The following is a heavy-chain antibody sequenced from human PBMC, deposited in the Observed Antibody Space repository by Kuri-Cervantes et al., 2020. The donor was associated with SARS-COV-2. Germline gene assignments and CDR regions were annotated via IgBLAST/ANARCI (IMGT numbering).Heavy chain of an antibody. Sequence: SETLSLTCTVSGGSISSYYWSWIRQPPGKGLEWIGYIYYSGSTNYNPSLKSRVTISVDTSKNQFSLKLSSVTAADTAVYYCARVRPYGSGSYRDASDIWGQGTMVTVSS. D-gene: IGHD3-10*01. CDR2: IYYSGST. CDR1: GGSISSYY. CDR3: ARVRPYGSGSYRDASDI. J-gene: IGHJ3*02. V-gene: IGHV4-59*12.